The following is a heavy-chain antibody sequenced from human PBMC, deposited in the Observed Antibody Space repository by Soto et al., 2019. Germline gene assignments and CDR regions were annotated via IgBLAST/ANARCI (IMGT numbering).Heavy chain of an antibody. CDR2: IYHSGST. D-gene: IGHD2-21*01. V-gene: IGHV4-30-2*01. J-gene: IGHJ4*02. Sequence: QLQLQESGSGLVKPSQTLSLTCAVSGGSISSGGYSWSWIRQPPGKGLEWIGYIYHSGSTYYNPALXXXVXXSVDRSKNQFSLKLSSVTAADTAVYYCARGPPHSHWGQGTLVTVSS. CDR1: GGSISSGGYS. CDR3: ARGPPHSH.